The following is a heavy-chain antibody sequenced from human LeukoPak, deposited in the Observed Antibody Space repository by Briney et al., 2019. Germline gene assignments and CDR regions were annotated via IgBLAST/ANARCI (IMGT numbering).Heavy chain of an antibody. CDR2: ISSSSSYI. CDR3: ARGTGRYSSSSMYYYYYMDV. CDR1: GFTFSSYS. D-gene: IGHD6-6*01. J-gene: IGHJ6*03. V-gene: IGHV3-21*01. Sequence: PGGSLRLSCAASGFTFSSYSMNWVRQAPGKGLEWVSSISSSSSYIYYADSVKGRFTISRDNAKNSLYLQMNSLRAEDTAVYYCARGTGRYSSSSMYYYYYMDVWGKGTTVTVSS.